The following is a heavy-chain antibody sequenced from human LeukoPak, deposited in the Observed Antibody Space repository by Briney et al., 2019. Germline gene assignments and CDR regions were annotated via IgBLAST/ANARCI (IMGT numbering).Heavy chain of an antibody. V-gene: IGHV3-15*01. CDR1: GFTFSSFA. J-gene: IGHJ3*02. Sequence: PGGSLRLSCAASGFTFSSFAMTWVRQAPGKGLEWVGRIKSKTDGGTTDYAAPVKGRFTISRDDSKNTLYLQMNSLKTEDTAVYYCTTGVVVPAADAFDIWGQGTMVTVSS. CDR2: IKSKTDGGTT. D-gene: IGHD2-2*01. CDR3: TTGVVVPAADAFDI.